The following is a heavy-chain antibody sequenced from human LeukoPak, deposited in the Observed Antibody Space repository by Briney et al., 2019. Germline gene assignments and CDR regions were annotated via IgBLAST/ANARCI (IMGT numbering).Heavy chain of an antibody. Sequence: GGSLRLSCTASGFTFGDYAMSWFRQAPGKGLEWVGFIRSKAYGGTTEYAASVKGRFTISRDDSKSIAYLQMNSLKTEDTAAYYCTRDSVEMATITFDYWGQGTLVTVSS. CDR2: IRSKAYGGTT. J-gene: IGHJ4*02. CDR3: TRDSVEMATITFDY. V-gene: IGHV3-49*03. CDR1: GFTFGDYA. D-gene: IGHD5-24*01.